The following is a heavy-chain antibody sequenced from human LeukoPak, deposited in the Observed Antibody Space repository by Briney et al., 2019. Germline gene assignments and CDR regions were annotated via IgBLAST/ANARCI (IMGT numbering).Heavy chain of an antibody. CDR1: GFTFSAYW. CDR3: ARDLNWLLFDY. Sequence: GGSLRLSCAASGFTFSAYWMHWVRQAPGKGLVWVSRVKYDGSTTTYADSVRGRFTISRDNAKNILYLQMNSLRVEDTAVYYCARDLNWLLFDYWGPETLGSVSS. CDR2: VKYDGSTT. V-gene: IGHV3-74*01. J-gene: IGHJ4*02. D-gene: IGHD3-9*01.